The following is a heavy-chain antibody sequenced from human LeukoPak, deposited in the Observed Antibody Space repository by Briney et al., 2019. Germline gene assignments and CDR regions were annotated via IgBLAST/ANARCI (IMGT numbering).Heavy chain of an antibody. CDR2: IYHSGCT. V-gene: IGHV4-38-2*02. CDR1: GGSISSYY. Sequence: SETLSLTCTVSGGSISSYYWGWIRQPPGKGLEWIGSIYHSGCTYYNPSLKSRVTISVDTSKNQFSLKLSSVTAADTAVYYCARVGTMIVVAEGDYWGQGTLVTVSS. J-gene: IGHJ4*02. D-gene: IGHD3-22*01. CDR3: ARVGTMIVVAEGDY.